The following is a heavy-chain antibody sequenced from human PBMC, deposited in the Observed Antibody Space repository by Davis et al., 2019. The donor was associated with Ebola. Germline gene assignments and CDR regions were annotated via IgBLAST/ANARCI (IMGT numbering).Heavy chain of an antibody. CDR3: VVVVAATGGYFDY. J-gene: IGHJ4*02. CDR2: ISGSGGST. Sequence: GESLKISCAASGFTFSSYAMHWVRQAPGKGLEWVSAISGSGGSTYYADSVKGRFTISRDNSKNTLYLQMNSLRAEDTAVYYCVVVVAATGGYFDYWGQGTLVTVSS. CDR1: GFTFSSYA. V-gene: IGHV3-23*01. D-gene: IGHD2-15*01.